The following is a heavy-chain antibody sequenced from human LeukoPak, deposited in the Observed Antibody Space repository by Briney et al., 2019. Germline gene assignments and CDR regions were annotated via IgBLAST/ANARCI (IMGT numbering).Heavy chain of an antibody. J-gene: IGHJ5*02. CDR2: IWYDGSNK. V-gene: IGHV3-33*01. Sequence: PGRSLRLSCAASGFTFSSYGMHWVRQAPGKGLEWVAVIWYDGSNKYYADSVKGRFTISRDNSKNTLYLQMNSLRAEDTAVYYCARDNGPEPWDNWFDPWGQGTLVTVSS. D-gene: IGHD2-8*01. CDR1: GFTFSSYG. CDR3: ARDNGPEPWDNWFDP.